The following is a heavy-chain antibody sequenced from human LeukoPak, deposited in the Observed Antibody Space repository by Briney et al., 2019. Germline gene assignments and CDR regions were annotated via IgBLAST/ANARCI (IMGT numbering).Heavy chain of an antibody. Sequence: SETLSLTCTVSGGSISSYYWSWIRQPPGKGLEWTGEINHSGSTNYNPSLKSRVTISVDTSKNQFSLKLSSVTAADTAVYYCATANGYDTLNWFDPWGQGTLVTVSS. J-gene: IGHJ5*02. D-gene: IGHD3-9*01. CDR2: INHSGST. V-gene: IGHV4-34*01. CDR1: GGSISSYY. CDR3: ATANGYDTLNWFDP.